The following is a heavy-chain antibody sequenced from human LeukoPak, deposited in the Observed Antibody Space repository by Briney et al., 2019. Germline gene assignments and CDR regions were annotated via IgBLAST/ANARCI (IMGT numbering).Heavy chain of an antibody. D-gene: IGHD3-10*01. CDR3: AKGTTDYGSGYGMDV. CDR2: TGGSGEST. CDR1: GFTFRNYG. Sequence: GGSLRLSCAVSGFTFRNYGMNWVRQAPGKGLEWVSATGGSGESTYYADSVKRRFTISRDNSKNTLFLQMNSLTAEDTAVYYCAKGTTDYGSGYGMDVWGKGTTVIVSS. J-gene: IGHJ6*04. V-gene: IGHV3-23*01.